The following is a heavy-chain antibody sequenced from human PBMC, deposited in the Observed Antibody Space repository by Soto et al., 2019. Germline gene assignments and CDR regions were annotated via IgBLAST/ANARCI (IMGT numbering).Heavy chain of an antibody. CDR2: KYYGGAT. V-gene: IGHV4-30-4*01. J-gene: IGHJ6*02. CDR1: GGSIKSDYY. Sequence: QLQLKESGPRLVKPSQTLSLTCTVSGGSIKSDYYWAWVRQFPGGGLQWMGDKYYGGATDSDSSLERLVSLSVDLSKNQFSLNLTCVTVADTAVYYCARGRPNYFYYGLDVWGQGIPVTVSS. CDR3: ARGRPNYFYYGLDV.